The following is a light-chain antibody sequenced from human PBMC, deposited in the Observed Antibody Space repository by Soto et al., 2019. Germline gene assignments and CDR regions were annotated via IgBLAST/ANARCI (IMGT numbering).Light chain of an antibody. J-gene: IGKJ1*01. CDR1: QSVSSSY. V-gene: IGKV3-20*01. CDR2: GVS. CDR3: QQYGSSPQT. Sequence: EIVLTQSPGTLSLSPGERATLSCRTSQSVSSSYLAWYQQKPAQAPRLLIYGVSSRATGIPDRFSGSGSGTDFTLTISRLEPEDFAVYYCQQYGSSPQTFGQGTKVDI.